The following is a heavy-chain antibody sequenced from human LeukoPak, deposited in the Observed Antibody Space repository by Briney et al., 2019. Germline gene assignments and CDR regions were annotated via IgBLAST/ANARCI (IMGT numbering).Heavy chain of an antibody. D-gene: IGHD2-15*01. V-gene: IGHV4-4*07. CDR1: GGSLSTYY. CDR3: AKEGRSSTPGY. J-gene: IGHJ4*02. Sequence: SETLSLTCTVSGGSLSTYYWSWIRQPAGEGLEWIGRVHSSGSTDYNPSLRSRVTMSVDTSKNQFSLNLRSVTAADTAVYYCAKEGRSSTPGYWGQGTLVTVSS. CDR2: VHSSGST.